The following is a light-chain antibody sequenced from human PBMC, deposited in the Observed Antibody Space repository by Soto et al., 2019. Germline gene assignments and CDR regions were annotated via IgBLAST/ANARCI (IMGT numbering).Light chain of an antibody. CDR3: QHYNNRPLT. Sequence: EILMTQSPGTLSVSPGERATLSCRATQSVRSNLAWYQQKPGQAPRLLIFGASTRATGIPGRFSGSGYGTDFTLTISGLQSEDFVIYFCQHYNNRPLTFGGGTKVEIK. J-gene: IGKJ4*01. V-gene: IGKV3-15*01. CDR1: QSVRSN. CDR2: GAS.